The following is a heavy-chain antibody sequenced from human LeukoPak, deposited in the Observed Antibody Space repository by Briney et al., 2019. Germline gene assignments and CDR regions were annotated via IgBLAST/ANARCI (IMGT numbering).Heavy chain of an antibody. CDR3: ARAFISFVVVTAFDY. V-gene: IGHV1-69*05. CDR2: TIPIFGTA. Sequence: ASVKVSCKASGGTFSSYAISWVRQAPGQGLEWMGGTIPIFGTANYAQKFQGRVTITTDESTSTAYMELSSLRSEDTAVYYCARAFISFVVVTAFDYWGQGTLVTVSS. D-gene: IGHD2-21*02. CDR1: GGTFSSYA. J-gene: IGHJ4*02.